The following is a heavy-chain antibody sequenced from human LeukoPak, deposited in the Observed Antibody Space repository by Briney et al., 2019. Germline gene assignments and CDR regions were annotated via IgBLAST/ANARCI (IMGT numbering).Heavy chain of an antibody. CDR2: IRYDGSNK. CDR1: GFTFSSYG. CDR3: AKVEVSVVRGVIDFDY. J-gene: IGHJ4*02. V-gene: IGHV3-30*02. D-gene: IGHD3-10*01. Sequence: GGSLRLSCAASGFTFSSYGMHWVRQAPRKGLEWVAFIRYDGSNKYYADSVKGRFTISRDNSKNTLYLQMNSLRAEDTAVYYCAKVEVSVVRGVIDFDYWGQGTLVTVSS.